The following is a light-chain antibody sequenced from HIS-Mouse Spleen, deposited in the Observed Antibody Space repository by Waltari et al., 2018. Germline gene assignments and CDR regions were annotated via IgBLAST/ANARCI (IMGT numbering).Light chain of an antibody. Sequence: SYVLTQPPSVSVAPGKTARITCGGNNIGSTSVHWYQQKPGQAPVLVVYDDSDRASGIPERVSGANSGNTAPLTISRVEAGDEADYYCQVWDSSSDHVVFGGGTKLTVL. CDR1: NIGSTS. J-gene: IGLJ2*01. CDR3: QVWDSSSDHVV. V-gene: IGLV3-21*03. CDR2: DDS.